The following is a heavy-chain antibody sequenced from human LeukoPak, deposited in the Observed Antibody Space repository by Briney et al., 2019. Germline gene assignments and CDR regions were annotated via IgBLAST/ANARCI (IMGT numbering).Heavy chain of an antibody. CDR1: GFTFSSYG. CDR3: ARGEGGYDLDYYYGMDV. J-gene: IGHJ6*02. V-gene: IGHV3-30*03. Sequence: GGSLRLSCAASGFTFSSYGMHWVRQAPGKGLEWVAVISYDGSNKYYADSVKGRFTISRDNSKNTLYLQMNSLRAEDTAVYYCARGEGGYDLDYYYGMDVWGQGTTVTVSS. CDR2: ISYDGSNK. D-gene: IGHD5-12*01.